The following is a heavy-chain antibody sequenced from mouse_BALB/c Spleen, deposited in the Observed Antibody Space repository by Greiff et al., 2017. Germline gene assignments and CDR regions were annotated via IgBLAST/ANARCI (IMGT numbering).Heavy chain of an antibody. V-gene: IGHV1-80*01. CDR1: GYAFSSYW. D-gene: IGHD1-1*01. CDR3: ARSGYYDSSQYCFDY. J-gene: IGHJ2*01. CDR2: IYPGDGDT. Sequence: QVQLQQSGAELVRPGSSVKISCKASGYAFSSYWMNWVKQRPGQGLEWIGQIYPGDGDTNYNGKFKGKATLTADKSSSTAYMQLSSLTSEDSAVYCCARSGYYDSSQYCFDYWGQGTTLTVSA.